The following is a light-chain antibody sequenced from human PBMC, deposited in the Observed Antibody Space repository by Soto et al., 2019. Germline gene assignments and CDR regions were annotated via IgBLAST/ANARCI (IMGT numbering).Light chain of an antibody. J-gene: IGLJ1*01. CDR2: DVS. V-gene: IGLV2-11*01. CDR1: SSDVGGYHY. CDR3: CSYAGSYTLV. Sequence: QSALTQPRSVSGSPGQSVTISCTGTSSDVGGYHYVSWYQQLPGKAPKLMIYDVSKRPSGVPDRFSGSKSGNTASLTISGLQAEDEADYYCCSYAGSYTLVFGTGTKLTVL.